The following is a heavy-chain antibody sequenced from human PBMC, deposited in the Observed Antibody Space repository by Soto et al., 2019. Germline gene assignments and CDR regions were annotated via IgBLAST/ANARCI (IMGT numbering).Heavy chain of an antibody. CDR1: GFTFSSYG. J-gene: IGHJ6*02. V-gene: IGHV3-33*01. CDR2: IWYDGSNK. CDR3: AREAEGGTSGMDV. D-gene: IGHD2-8*01. Sequence: LRVSCAASGFTFSSYGMHWVRQAPGKGLEWVAVIWYDGSNKYYADSVKGRFTISRDNSKNTLYLQMNSLRAEDTAVYYCAREAEGGTSGMDVWGQGTTVTVSS.